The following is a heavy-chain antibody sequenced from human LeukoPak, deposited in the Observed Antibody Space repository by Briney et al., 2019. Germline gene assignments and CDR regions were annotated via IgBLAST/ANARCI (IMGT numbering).Heavy chain of an antibody. CDR3: AAGSQSTALIK. V-gene: IGHV4-4*07. CDR1: GGSISSNY. J-gene: IGHJ4*02. Sequence: SETLSLTCTVSGGSISSNYWSWIRQPAGKGLEWIGRMYTTGETNYNPTLKSRVTISLDTSKKQFSLRLTSVTAADTAVYYCAAGSQSTALIKWGQGTLVTVSS. D-gene: IGHD5-18*01. CDR2: MYTTGET.